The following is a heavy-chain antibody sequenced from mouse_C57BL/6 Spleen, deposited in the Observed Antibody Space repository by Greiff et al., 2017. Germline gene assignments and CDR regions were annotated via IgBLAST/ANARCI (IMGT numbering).Heavy chain of an antibody. V-gene: IGHV1-4*01. CDR3: ASDGYAMDY. CDR1: GYTFTSYT. D-gene: IGHD2-3*01. J-gene: IGHJ4*01. Sequence: QVQLQQSGAELARPGASVKMSCKASGYTFTSYTMHWVKQRPGQGLEWIGYINPSSGYTKYNQKFKDKATLTADKSSSTAYMQLSSLTSEDSAVYYGASDGYAMDYWGQGTSVTVSS. CDR2: INPSSGYT.